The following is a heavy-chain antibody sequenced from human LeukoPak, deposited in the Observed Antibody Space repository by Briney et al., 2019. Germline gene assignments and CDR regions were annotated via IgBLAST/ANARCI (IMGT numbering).Heavy chain of an antibody. CDR3: AREGSHIVATGTLDY. J-gene: IGHJ4*02. D-gene: IGHD5-12*01. Sequence: GGSLRLSCAASGFTFSDYYMSRFRQAPGRGLEWVSYISSSGSTIYYADSVKGRFTISRDNAKNSLYLQMNSLRAEDTAVYYCAREGSHIVATGTLDYWAQGTLVTVSS. CDR2: ISSSGSTI. V-gene: IGHV3-11*01. CDR1: GFTFSDYY.